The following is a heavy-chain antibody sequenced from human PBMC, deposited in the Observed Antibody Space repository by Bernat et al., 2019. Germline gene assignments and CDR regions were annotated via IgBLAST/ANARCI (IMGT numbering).Heavy chain of an antibody. Sequence: ELQLVESGGGATQPGGSLRLSCEGTGFIFDDDVMHWVGQAPGVDLEWVSRISHDSTATSYADSVKGRFTISRDNSTKSLYLQMHSLRIEDTGLYYCVRDSNWAFHSWGRGTLVTVSS. J-gene: IGHJ4*02. CDR2: ISHDSTAT. D-gene: IGHD3-16*01. CDR1: GFIFDDDV. V-gene: IGHV3-43*02. CDR3: VRDSNWAFHS.